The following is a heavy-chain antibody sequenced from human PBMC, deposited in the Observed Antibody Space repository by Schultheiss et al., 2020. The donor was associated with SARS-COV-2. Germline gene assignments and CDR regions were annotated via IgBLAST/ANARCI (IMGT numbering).Heavy chain of an antibody. CDR2: IDPSDSYT. V-gene: IGHV5-10-1*01. CDR1: GYSFTSYW. CDR3: ARPGRGDYSNDY. Sequence: GESLKISCKGSGYSFTSYWISWVRQMPGKGLEWMGRIDPSDSYTNYSPSFQGHVTISADKSISTAYLQWSSLKASDTAMYYCARPGRGDYSNDYWGQGTLVTVSS. D-gene: IGHD4-17*01. J-gene: IGHJ4*02.